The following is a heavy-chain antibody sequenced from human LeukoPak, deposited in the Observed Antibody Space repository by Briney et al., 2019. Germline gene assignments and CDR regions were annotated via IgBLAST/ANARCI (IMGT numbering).Heavy chain of an antibody. J-gene: IGHJ4*02. CDR3: ARHEEEDGYNAKTFDY. CDR2: IYYTGTT. D-gene: IGHD5-24*01. Sequence: PSETLSLTCTVSGGSISSSTNYWGWVRQPPGKGLECIGSIYYTGTTYYNPSHKSRVTISVDTSKNQFSLKLSSVTAADTAVYYCARHEEEDGYNAKTFDYWGQGTLVTVSS. CDR1: GGSISSSTNY. V-gene: IGHV4-39*01.